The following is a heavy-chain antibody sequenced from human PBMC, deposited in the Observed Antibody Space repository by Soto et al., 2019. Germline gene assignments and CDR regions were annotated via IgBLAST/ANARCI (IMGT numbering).Heavy chain of an antibody. D-gene: IGHD6-6*01. CDR3: ARGGKLVRPAFDI. Sequence: GASVKVSCKASGYTFTSYDINRVRQATGQGLEWMGWMNPNFFNTGYAQKFQGRVPMTRNTSISTAYMELSSLRFEDTAVYYCARGGKLVRPAFDIWGQGTMVTVSS. J-gene: IGHJ3*02. CDR1: GYTFTSYD. V-gene: IGHV1-8*01. CDR2: MNPNFFNT.